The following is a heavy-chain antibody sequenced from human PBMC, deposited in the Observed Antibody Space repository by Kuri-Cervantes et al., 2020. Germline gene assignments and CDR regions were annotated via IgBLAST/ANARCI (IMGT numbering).Heavy chain of an antibody. Sequence: GGSLRLSCAASGFTFSSYGMHWVRQAPGKGLEWVAVIWYDGSNKYYADSVKGRFTISRDNSKNTLYLQMNSLRAEDTAVYYCARALIYGSGSPGGYWGQGTLVTVSS. D-gene: IGHD3-10*01. CDR1: GFTFSSYG. CDR2: IWYDGSNK. CDR3: ARALIYGSGSPGGY. J-gene: IGHJ4*02. V-gene: IGHV3-33*08.